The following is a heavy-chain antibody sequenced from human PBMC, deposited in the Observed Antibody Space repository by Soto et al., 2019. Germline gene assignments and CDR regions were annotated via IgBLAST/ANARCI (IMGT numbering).Heavy chain of an antibody. Sequence: GGSLSLSCAASGFTFSDYYMSWIRQAPGKGLEWVSYISGSSSTIYYADSVKGRFTISRDNSKNTLYLQMNSLRAEDTAVYYCAKDESHYYDSSGTTDDYWGQGTLVTVSS. V-gene: IGHV3-11*01. CDR1: GFTFSDYY. J-gene: IGHJ4*02. CDR3: AKDESHYYDSSGTTDDY. D-gene: IGHD3-22*01. CDR2: ISGSSSTI.